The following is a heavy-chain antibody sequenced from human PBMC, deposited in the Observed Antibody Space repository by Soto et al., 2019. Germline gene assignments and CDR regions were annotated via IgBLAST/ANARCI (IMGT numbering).Heavy chain of an antibody. CDR2: ISYDGTNK. V-gene: IGHV3-30-3*01. CDR3: ARVEGDGDGYNPDY. D-gene: IGHD5-12*01. J-gene: IGHJ4*02. CDR1: GFTFSNYA. Sequence: PGGSLRLSCAASGFTFSNYAIHWVRQAPGKGLEWVAVISYDGTNKYYADTVKGRFTISRDNSKNTLSLQMNSLTAEDTVMYYCARVEGDGDGYNPDYWGQGTLVTVSS.